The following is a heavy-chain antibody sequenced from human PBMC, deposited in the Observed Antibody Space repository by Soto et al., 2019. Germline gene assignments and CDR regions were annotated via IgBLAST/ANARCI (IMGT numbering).Heavy chain of an antibody. D-gene: IGHD3-3*01. CDR1: GGTFSSYA. V-gene: IGHV1-69*06. CDR3: ARGPLNRYYDFWSGSAVNY. Sequence: QVQLVQSGAEVKKPGSSVKVSCKASGGTFSSYAISWVRQAPGQGLEWMGGIIPIFGTANYAQKFQGRVTITADKSTSTAYMELSSLRSEDTAVYYCARGPLNRYYDFWSGSAVNYWGQGTLVTVSS. CDR2: IIPIFGTA. J-gene: IGHJ4*02.